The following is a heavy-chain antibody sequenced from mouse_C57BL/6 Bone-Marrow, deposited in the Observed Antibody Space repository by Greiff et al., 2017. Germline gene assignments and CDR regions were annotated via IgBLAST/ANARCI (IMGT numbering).Heavy chain of an antibody. Sequence: EVKLMESGGGLVQPGASLRLSCAASGFTFTDYYMSWVRQPPGKAPAWLALLRNKANGYTTEYTASVKGRFTISRDNSQNILYLQMDTLRAEDSATYYCVKAVRVSWFAYWGQGTLVTVSA. V-gene: IGHV7-4*01. CDR1: GFTFTDYY. CDR2: LRNKANGYTT. CDR3: VKAVRVSWFAY. J-gene: IGHJ3*01.